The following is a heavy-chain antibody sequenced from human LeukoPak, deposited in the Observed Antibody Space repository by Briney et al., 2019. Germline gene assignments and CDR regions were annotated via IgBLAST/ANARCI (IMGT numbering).Heavy chain of an antibody. D-gene: IGHD6-13*01. CDR3: ARDFYSSSWYRVGYYYYYMDV. J-gene: IGHJ6*03. CDR2: ISSSGSTI. CDR1: GFIFNIYE. Sequence: GGSLRLSCAASGFIFNIYEMNWVRQAPGKGLEWVSYISSSGSTIYYADSVKGRFTISRDNVKNSLYLQMNSLRAEDTAVYYCARDFYSSSWYRVGYYYYYMDVWGKGTTVTVSS. V-gene: IGHV3-48*03.